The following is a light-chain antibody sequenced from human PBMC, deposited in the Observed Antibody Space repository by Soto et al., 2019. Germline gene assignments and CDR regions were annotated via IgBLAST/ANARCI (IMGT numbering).Light chain of an antibody. J-gene: IGKJ4*01. Sequence: DIQMTQSPSSLSASVGDRVNITCRASRSISTFLNWYQHKPGTAPKLLIYDASRLQSGVPSRFSGSASGTDFTLTIVSLRPEDVATYYCQQSDSIPTFGGGTKVEI. CDR1: RSISTF. V-gene: IGKV1-39*01. CDR3: QQSDSIPT. CDR2: DAS.